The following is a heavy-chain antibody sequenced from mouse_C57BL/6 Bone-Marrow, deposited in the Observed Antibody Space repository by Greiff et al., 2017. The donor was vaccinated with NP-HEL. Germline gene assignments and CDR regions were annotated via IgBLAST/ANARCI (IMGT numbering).Heavy chain of an antibody. J-gene: IGHJ4*01. CDR1: GFSLTSYG. CDR3: ARNYGDGSSYFGYAIDY. D-gene: IGHD1-1*01. CDR2: IWSGGSK. Sequence: VHLVESGPGLVQPSQSLSITCTVSGFSLTSYGVHWVRQSPGKGLEWLGGIWSGGSKDYNADFISRLGNSKDNSRSKVFFKMNSLHADDTSIYYCARNYGDGSSYFGYAIDYWGQGTSVTVSS. V-gene: IGHV2-2*01.